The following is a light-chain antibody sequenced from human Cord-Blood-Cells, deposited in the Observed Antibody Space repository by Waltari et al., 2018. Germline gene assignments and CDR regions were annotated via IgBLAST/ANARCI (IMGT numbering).Light chain of an antibody. Sequence: DNQMPQSPSSLSASVGDRVTITCRASQSISSYLNWYQQKPGKAPKLLIYAASSLQSGVPSRFSGSGSGTDFTLTISSLQPEDFATYYCQQSYSTPLTFGGGTKVEIK. CDR2: AAS. J-gene: IGKJ4*01. V-gene: IGKV1-39*01. CDR3: QQSYSTPLT. CDR1: QSISSY.